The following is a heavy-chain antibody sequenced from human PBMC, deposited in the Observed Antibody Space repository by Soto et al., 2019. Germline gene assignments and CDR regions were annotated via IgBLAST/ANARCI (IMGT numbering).Heavy chain of an antibody. CDR3: ARAQCGGDCYSTYYYYYYGMDV. D-gene: IGHD2-21*02. J-gene: IGHJ6*02. Sequence: QVQLVQSGAEVKKPGSSVKVSCKASGGTFSSYAISWVRQAPGQGLEWMGGIIPIFGTANYAQKFQGRVTITADESTSTAYMELSSLRSEDTAVYYCARAQCGGDCYSTYYYYYYGMDVWGQGTTVTVSS. CDR1: GGTFSSYA. CDR2: IIPIFGTA. V-gene: IGHV1-69*01.